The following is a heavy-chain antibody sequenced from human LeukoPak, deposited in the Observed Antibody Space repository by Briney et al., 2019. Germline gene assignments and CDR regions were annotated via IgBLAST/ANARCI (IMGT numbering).Heavy chain of an antibody. V-gene: IGHV3-23*01. J-gene: IGHJ4*02. Sequence: PGGSLRLSCAASGFTFSSYAMSWVRQAPGKGLEWVSAISGSGGSTYYADSVKGRFTISRDNSKNTLYLQMTSLRAEDTAVYYCAKVYTAEMAIFDYWGKETLVPVSS. CDR3: AKVYTAEMAIFDY. D-gene: IGHD5-24*01. CDR1: GFTFSSYA. CDR2: ISGSGGST.